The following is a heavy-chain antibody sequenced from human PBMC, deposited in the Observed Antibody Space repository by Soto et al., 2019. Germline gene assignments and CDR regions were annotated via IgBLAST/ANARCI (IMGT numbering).Heavy chain of an antibody. V-gene: IGHV1-69*01. J-gene: IGHJ4*02. D-gene: IGHD3-3*01. Sequence: QEQLVQSGAEVKKPGSSVKVSCKASGGTFSTFTISWVRQAPGQGPEWIGGITPSFTTTKSAQKFRGRVTIAADGSTNTVYMELNTLQSEDTAVYFCARWRGAVTTPRFIGPLDYWGQGTVVTVSS. CDR2: ITPSFTTT. CDR3: ARWRGAVTTPRFIGPLDY. CDR1: GGTFSTFT.